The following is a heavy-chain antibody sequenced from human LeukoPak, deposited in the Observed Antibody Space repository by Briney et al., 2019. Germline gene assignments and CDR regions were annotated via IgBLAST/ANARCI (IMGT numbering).Heavy chain of an antibody. J-gene: IGHJ4*02. CDR2: INPRGGNT. V-gene: IGHV1-46*01. D-gene: IGHD2/OR15-2a*01. Sequence: ASVKVSCKASGYTFTSYYIHWVRQAPGQGLEWLAVINPRGGNTDYAQKFQGRVTMTRDTSTSTVYMELSSPTSEDTALYYCARVRNGFYAESYDYWGQGTLVTVSS. CDR1: GYTFTSYY. CDR3: ARVRNGFYAESYDY.